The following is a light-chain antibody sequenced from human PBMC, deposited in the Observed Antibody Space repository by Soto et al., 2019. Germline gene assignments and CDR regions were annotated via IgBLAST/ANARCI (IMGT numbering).Light chain of an antibody. CDR2: DAS. J-gene: IGKJ1*01. CDR3: QQYNNWWT. CDR1: QSVSEF. V-gene: IGKV3-11*01. Sequence: EVVSPKSPATVSLSPRERASLSCRASQSVSEFLAWYQQKPGQAPRLLIYDASNRATGIPARFSGSGSGTDFTLTISSLEAEDFGVYCCQQYNNWWTFGQGTKVDIK.